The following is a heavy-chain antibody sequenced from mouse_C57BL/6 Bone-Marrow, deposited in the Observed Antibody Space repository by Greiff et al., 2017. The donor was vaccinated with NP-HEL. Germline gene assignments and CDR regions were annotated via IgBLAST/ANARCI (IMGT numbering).Heavy chain of an antibody. J-gene: IGHJ3*01. CDR2: LSPSDSYP. CDR3: ARVSTMVKWFAY. CDR1: GYPFTRYW. V-gene: IGHV1-59*01. D-gene: IGHD2-2*01. Sequence: QVQLQQPGASLFMPGTSVKLSCKASGYPFTRYWLHCFPPSPLPFLSFLFFLSPSDSYPNYNQKFKGKATLTVDTSSSTAYMQLSSLTSEDSAVYYCARVSTMVKWFAYWGQGTLVTVSA.